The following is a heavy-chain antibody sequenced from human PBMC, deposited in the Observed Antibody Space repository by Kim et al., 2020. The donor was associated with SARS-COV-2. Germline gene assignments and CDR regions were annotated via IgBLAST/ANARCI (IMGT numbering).Heavy chain of an antibody. CDR2: IYPGDSDT. V-gene: IGHV5-51*01. J-gene: IGHJ3*02. CDR1: GYSFTSYW. D-gene: IGHD3-9*01. CDR3: ARVGDYDILTGYQPNAFDI. Sequence: GESLKISCKGSGYSFTSYWIGWVRQMPGKGLEWMGIIYPGDSDTSYSPSFQGQVTISADKSISTAYLQWSSLKASDTAMYYCARVGDYDILTGYQPNAFDIWGQGTMVTVSS.